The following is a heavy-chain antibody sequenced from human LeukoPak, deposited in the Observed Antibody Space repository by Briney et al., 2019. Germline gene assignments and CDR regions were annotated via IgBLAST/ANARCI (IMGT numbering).Heavy chain of an antibody. D-gene: IGHD5-24*01. CDR3: ARSDPERWLQLLGYKATFDI. J-gene: IGHJ3*02. CDR1: GGSFSGYY. Sequence: KPSETLSLTCAVYGGSFSGYYWSWIRQPPGKGLEWIGEINHSGSTNYNPSLKSRVTISVDTSKNQFSLKLSSVTAADTAVYYCARSDPERWLQLLGYKATFDIWGQGTMVTVSS. CDR2: INHSGST. V-gene: IGHV4-34*01.